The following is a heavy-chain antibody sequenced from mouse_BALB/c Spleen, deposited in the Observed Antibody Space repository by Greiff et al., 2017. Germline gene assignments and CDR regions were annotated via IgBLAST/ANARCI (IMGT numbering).Heavy chain of an antibody. D-gene: IGHD1-1*01. J-gene: IGHJ4*01. V-gene: IGHV5-6-5*01. Sequence: EVKLMESGGGLVKPGGSLKLSCAASGFTFSSYAMSWVRQTPEKRLEWVASISSGGSTYYPDSVKGRFTISRDNARNILYLQMSSLRSEDTARYYCARLYGSSSSYAMDYWGQGTSVTVSS. CDR3: ARLYGSSSSYAMDY. CDR2: ISSGGST. CDR1: GFTFSSYA.